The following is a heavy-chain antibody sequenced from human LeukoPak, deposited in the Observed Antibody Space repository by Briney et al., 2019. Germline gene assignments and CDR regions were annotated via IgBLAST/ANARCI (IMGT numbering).Heavy chain of an antibody. CDR2: IYYSGST. Sequence: SETLSLTCTVSGGSISSYYWSWIRQPPGKGLEWIGHIYYSGSTNYNPSLKSRVTISVDTSKNQFSLKLSSVTAADTAVYYCAREGGYYSLAFDYWGQGTLVTVSS. V-gene: IGHV4-59*01. D-gene: IGHD3-22*01. CDR3: AREGGYYSLAFDY. J-gene: IGHJ4*02. CDR1: GGSISSYY.